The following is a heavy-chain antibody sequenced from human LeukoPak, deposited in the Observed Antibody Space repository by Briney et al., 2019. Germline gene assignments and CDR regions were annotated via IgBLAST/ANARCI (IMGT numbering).Heavy chain of an antibody. CDR2: VYRSGST. V-gene: IGHV4-38-2*02. CDR3: AGENWVFDY. J-gene: IGHJ4*02. Sequence: SETLSLTCVVSGYSISSGYHWGWIRQPPGKGLEWIGSVYRSGSTYYDPSLKSRVTISVDTSKNQIPLKVRSVTAADTAMYYCAGENWVFDYWGQGILVTVSS. CDR1: GYSISSGYH. D-gene: IGHD7-27*01.